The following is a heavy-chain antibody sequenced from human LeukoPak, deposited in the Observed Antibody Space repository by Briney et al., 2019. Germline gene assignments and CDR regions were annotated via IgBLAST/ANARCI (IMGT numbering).Heavy chain of an antibody. CDR3: ARTDPYDYDSLQFFDY. V-gene: IGHV3-9*01. J-gene: IGHJ4*02. Sequence: GGSLRLSCAASGFNFDDYGLHWVRQVPGKGLEWVSGINWNSDRIGYADSVKGRFIISRDNAKNSLYLQMNSLRPEDTALYYCARTDPYDYDSLQFFDYWGQGTLATVSS. CDR1: GFNFDDYG. D-gene: IGHD3-22*01. CDR2: INWNSDRI.